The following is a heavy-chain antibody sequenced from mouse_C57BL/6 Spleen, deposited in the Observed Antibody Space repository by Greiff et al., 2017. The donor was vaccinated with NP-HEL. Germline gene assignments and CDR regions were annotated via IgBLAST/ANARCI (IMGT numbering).Heavy chain of an antibody. CDR2: ISHGGGST. J-gene: IGHJ4*01. CDR3: ASPYGYDDYFAMEC. V-gene: IGHV5-12*01. D-gene: IGHD2-2*01. CDR1: GFTFSDYY. Sequence: EVQRVQSGGGLVQPGASLKLSCTASGFTFSDYYMYWVRQTPEKRLEWVAYISHGGGSTYYPDTVKGRFTISRDNAKNTLYLQMSRLKSEDTAMYYCASPYGYDDYFAMECWGQGASVSVA.